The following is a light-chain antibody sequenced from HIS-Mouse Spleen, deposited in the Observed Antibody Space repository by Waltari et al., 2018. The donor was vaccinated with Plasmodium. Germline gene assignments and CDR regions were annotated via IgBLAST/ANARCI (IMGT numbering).Light chain of an antibody. CDR2: GAS. Sequence: ELVLTKSPATLSVSPGERATLSCRAGQSVRSNLAWYQQKPAQAPGLLIYGASTRATGIPARFSGSGSGTEFTLTISSLQSEDFAVYYCQQYNNWSFTFGPGTKVDIK. V-gene: IGKV3-15*01. CDR3: QQYNNWSFT. CDR1: QSVRSN. J-gene: IGKJ3*01.